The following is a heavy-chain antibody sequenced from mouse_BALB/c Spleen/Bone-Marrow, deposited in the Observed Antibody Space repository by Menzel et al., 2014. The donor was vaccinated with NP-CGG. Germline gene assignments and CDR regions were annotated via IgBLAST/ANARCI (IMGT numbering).Heavy chain of an antibody. CDR3: ARGIYYDSTWFAY. V-gene: IGHV1-67*01. J-gene: IGHJ3*01. CDR2: ISTYSGNT. Sequence: VQGVESGPGLVRPGVSVKISCKGSGYTFTDYAMHWVKQGHAKSLEWIGVISTYSGNTNYNQKFKGKATMTVDKSSSTAYMELARLTSEDSAIYYCARGIYYDSTWFAYWGQGTLVTVSA. CDR1: GYTFTDYA. D-gene: IGHD2-4*01.